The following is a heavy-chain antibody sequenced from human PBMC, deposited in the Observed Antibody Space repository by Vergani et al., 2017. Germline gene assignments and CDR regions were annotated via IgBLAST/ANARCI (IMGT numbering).Heavy chain of an antibody. J-gene: IGHJ6*03. CDR2: INPSGGST. CDR1: GYTFTSYY. CDR3: ARAAPYSSSWRRVYYMDV. D-gene: IGHD6-13*01. V-gene: IGHV1-46*01. Sequence: QVQLVQSGAEVKKPGASVKVSCKASGYTFTSYYMHCVRQAPGQGLEWMGIINPSGGSTSYAQKFQGRVTMNRGTSTSTVYMELSSLRSEDPAVYYCARAAPYSSSWRRVYYMDVWGKGTTVTVSS.